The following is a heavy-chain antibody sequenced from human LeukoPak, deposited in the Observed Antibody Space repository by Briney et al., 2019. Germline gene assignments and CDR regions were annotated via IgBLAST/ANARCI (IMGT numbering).Heavy chain of an antibody. CDR2: IYSSGSA. Sequence: PSETLSLTCTVSGGSISSSSYYWGWIRQTPGKGLEWIGSIYSSGSASYNPSLKSRVSIVLDTSKNQFSLKVTSVTAADTAVYYCARDRSSYAKGHYDYWGQGTLVTVSS. CDR1: GGSISSSSYY. D-gene: IGHD6-6*01. CDR3: ARDRSSYAKGHYDY. J-gene: IGHJ4*01. V-gene: IGHV4-39*07.